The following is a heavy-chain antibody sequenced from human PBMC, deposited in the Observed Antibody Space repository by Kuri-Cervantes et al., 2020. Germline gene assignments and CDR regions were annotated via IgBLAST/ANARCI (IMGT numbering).Heavy chain of an antibody. CDR2: IYHSGST. D-gene: IGHD3-22*01. CDR1: GFTFSSYS. J-gene: IGHJ4*02. Sequence: SCAASGFTFSSYSMNWIRQPPGKGLEWIGYIYHSGSTYYNPSLKSRVTISVDRSKNQFSLKLSSVTAADTAVYYCARVSARRVYYDSSGYDAEYYFDYWGQGTLVTVSS. V-gene: IGHV4-30-2*01. CDR3: ARVSARRVYYDSSGYDAEYYFDY.